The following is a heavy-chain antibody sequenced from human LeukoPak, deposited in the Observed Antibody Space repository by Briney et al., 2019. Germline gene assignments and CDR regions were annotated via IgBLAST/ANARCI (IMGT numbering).Heavy chain of an antibody. Sequence: GGSLRLSCAASGFTFSNYDMSWLRQAPGKGLEWVSTISGSGGSTYYADSVKGRFTISRDNSRDTLYLQMNSLRAADTAVYSCAKAIGYSYGSYYYMDVWGKGTTVTVSS. D-gene: IGHD5-18*01. CDR3: AKAIGYSYGSYYYMDV. CDR2: ISGSGGST. J-gene: IGHJ6*03. V-gene: IGHV3-23*01. CDR1: GFTFSNYD.